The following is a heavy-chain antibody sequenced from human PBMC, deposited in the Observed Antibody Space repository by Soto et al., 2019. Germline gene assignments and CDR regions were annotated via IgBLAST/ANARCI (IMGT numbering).Heavy chain of an antibody. CDR1: GFTVSSNY. Sequence: SLRLSCAASGFTVSSNYMSWVRQAPGKGLEWVSVIYSGGSTYYADSVKGRFTISRDNYKNTLYLQMNSLRAEDTAVYYCARANAGFPYYYYAMDVWGQGTTVTVSS. J-gene: IGHJ6*02. CDR2: IYSGGST. D-gene: IGHD3-10*01. CDR3: ARANAGFPYYYYAMDV. V-gene: IGHV3-53*01.